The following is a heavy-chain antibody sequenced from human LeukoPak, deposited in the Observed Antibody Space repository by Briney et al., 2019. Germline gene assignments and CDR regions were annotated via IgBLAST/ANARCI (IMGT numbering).Heavy chain of an antibody. V-gene: IGHV4-34*01. J-gene: IGHJ5*02. CDR3: ARGRDRSKAGDR. CDR1: GGSCDDYY. Sequence: SETLSLTCAVYGGSCDDYYCSWIRQPPGKGLEWIGEIHPSGIFYYNSALVSRVSISIDTSKSQFSLRLTSVTAADTAFYYCARGRDRSKAGDRWGQGSLVTVSS. CDR2: IHPSGIF. D-gene: IGHD5-24*01.